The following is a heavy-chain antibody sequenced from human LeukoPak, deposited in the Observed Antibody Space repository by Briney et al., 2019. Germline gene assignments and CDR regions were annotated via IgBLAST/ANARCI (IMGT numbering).Heavy chain of an antibody. Sequence: GGSLRLSCAASGFTFSSYAMHWVRQAPGKGLEWVAVISYDGSNKYYADSVKGRFTIFRDNSKNTLYLQMNSLRAEDTAVYYCAREGPTSGSYDWFDPWGQGTLVTVSS. CDR3: AREGPTSGSYDWFDP. D-gene: IGHD1-26*01. J-gene: IGHJ5*02. CDR2: ISYDGSNK. CDR1: GFTFSSYA. V-gene: IGHV3-30-3*01.